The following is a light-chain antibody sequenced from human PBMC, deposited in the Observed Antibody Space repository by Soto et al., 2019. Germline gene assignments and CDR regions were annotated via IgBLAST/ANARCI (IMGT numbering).Light chain of an antibody. J-gene: IGLJ2*01. CDR1: SSDVGGYNY. CDR3: SSYAGSNNFVV. Sequence: QSALTQPPSASGSHGQSVTISCTGTSSDVGGYNYVSWYQQHPGKAPKLMIYEVTKRPSGVPDRFSGSKSGNTASLTVSGLQAEDEADYYCSSYAGSNNFVVFGGGTKLNVL. V-gene: IGLV2-8*01. CDR2: EVT.